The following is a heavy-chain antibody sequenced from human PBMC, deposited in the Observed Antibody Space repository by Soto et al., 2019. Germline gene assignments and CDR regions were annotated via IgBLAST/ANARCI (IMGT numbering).Heavy chain of an antibody. CDR1: GGSISSSNW. V-gene: IGHV4-4*02. CDR2: IYHSGST. D-gene: IGHD1-26*01. J-gene: IGHJ6*02. CDR3: ARHRRWDYYYGMDV. Sequence: PSETLSLTCAVSGGSISSSNWWSWVRQPPGKGLEWIGEIYHSGSTNYNPSLKSRVTISVDKSKNQFSLKLSSVTAADTAVYYCARHRRWDYYYGMDVWGQGTTVTVS.